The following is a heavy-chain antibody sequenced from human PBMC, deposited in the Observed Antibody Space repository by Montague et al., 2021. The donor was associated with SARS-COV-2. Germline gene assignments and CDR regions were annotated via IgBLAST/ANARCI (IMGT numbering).Heavy chain of an antibody. Sequence: SDTQSLTCTVSGGSISSSSYYWGWIRQPPGKGLEWIGSIYYSGSTYYNPSLKSRVTISVDTSKNQFSLKLSSVTAADTAVYYCARVGRQQLVRLSGMDVWGQGTTVTVSS. CDR3: ARVGRQQLVRLSGMDV. CDR1: GGSISSSSYY. V-gene: IGHV4-39*07. D-gene: IGHD6-13*01. CDR2: IYYSGST. J-gene: IGHJ6*02.